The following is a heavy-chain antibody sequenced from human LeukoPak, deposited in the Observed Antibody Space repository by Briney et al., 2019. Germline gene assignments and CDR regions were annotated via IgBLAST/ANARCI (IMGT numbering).Heavy chain of an antibody. D-gene: IGHD6-6*01. V-gene: IGHV1-8*03. CDR3: ARVSSIAARPSFGY. J-gene: IGHJ4*02. CDR2: TNPNSGNT. CDR1: GYTFTSYD. Sequence: GASVKVSCKASGYTFTSYDINWVRQATGQGLEWMGWTNPNSGNTGYAQKFQGRVTITRTTSIRTPYMKLSSLRSEDMAVYYCARVSSIAARPSFGYWGQETLVTVSS.